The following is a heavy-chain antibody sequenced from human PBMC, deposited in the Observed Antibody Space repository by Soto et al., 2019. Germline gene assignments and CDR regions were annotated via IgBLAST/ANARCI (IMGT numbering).Heavy chain of an antibody. J-gene: IGHJ4*02. D-gene: IGHD4-17*01. CDR3: ARDSPSDGDYEYYSDY. V-gene: IGHV4-31*03. CDR1: GGSISSGGYY. Sequence: SLSVAGTVSGGSISSGGYYWSWILQHPGKGLEWIGYIYYSGSTYYNPSLKSRVTISVDTSKNQFSLKLSSVTAADTAVYYCARDSPSDGDYEYYSDYWGQGTLVTVSS. CDR2: IYYSGST.